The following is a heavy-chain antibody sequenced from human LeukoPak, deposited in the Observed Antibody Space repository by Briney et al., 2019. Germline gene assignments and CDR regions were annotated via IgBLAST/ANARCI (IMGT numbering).Heavy chain of an antibody. V-gene: IGHV3-9*01. CDR3: AKGHKNWDAFDI. Sequence: PGGSLRLSCAASGFTFDDYAMHWVRQAPGKGLEWVSGISWNSGSIGYADSVKGRFTISRDNAKNSLYLQMNSLRAEDTAVYYCAKGHKNWDAFDIWGQGTMVTVSS. CDR2: ISWNSGSI. CDR1: GFTFDDYA. J-gene: IGHJ3*02.